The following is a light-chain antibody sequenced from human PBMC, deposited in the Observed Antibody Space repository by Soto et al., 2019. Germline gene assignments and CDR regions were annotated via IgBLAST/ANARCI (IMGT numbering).Light chain of an antibody. CDR3: HKYNHAPT. CDR1: QAISSY. J-gene: IGKJ4*01. Sequence: DIQLTQSPSSLSASVGDRVTITCRASQAISSYLAWYQQKPGKVPALLIYATSTLQSGAPSRFSGSGAGKYFTPTISSLQPEDGANYYCHKYNHAPTFGGGTKVEIK. V-gene: IGKV1-27*01. CDR2: ATS.